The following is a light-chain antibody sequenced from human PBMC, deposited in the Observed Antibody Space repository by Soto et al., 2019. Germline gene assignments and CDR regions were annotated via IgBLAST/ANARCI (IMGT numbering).Light chain of an antibody. CDR1: QSVSSY. CDR2: DAS. J-gene: IGKJ2*01. CDR3: QQRSNSPPYT. Sequence: EIVLTQSPSSLSLSTGERATLACRASQSVSSYLAWYQQKPGKAPRLLIYDASNRATGIPPRFSGSGSGTDFSLTISSLEPEDFSVYYCQQRSNSPPYTFGQGTKLEIK. V-gene: IGKV3-11*01.